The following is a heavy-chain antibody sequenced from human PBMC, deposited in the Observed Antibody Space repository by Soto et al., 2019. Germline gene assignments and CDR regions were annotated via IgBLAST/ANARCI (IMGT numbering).Heavy chain of an antibody. Sequence: QLQLQESGPGLVKPSETLSLTCTVSGGSISSSSYYWGWIRQPPGKGLEWIGSIYYSGSTYYNPALPSRAPISVDTSKTTFSLKLSSVTAADTAVYYCARTITGYSSSWGQGTLVTVSS. CDR2: IYYSGST. J-gene: IGHJ4*02. D-gene: IGHD6-13*01. V-gene: IGHV4-39*01. CDR3: ARTITGYSSS. CDR1: GGSISSSSYY.